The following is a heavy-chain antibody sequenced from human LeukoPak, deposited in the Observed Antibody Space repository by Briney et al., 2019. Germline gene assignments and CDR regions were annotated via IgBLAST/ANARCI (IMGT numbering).Heavy chain of an antibody. D-gene: IGHD6-13*01. CDR3: ARGRQLGY. CDR2: IKEDGSEK. J-gene: IGHJ4*02. Sequence: GGSLRLSCAASGVTFSNYWMSWVRQAPGKGLEWVANIKEDGSEKYYVDTVKGRFTISRDNARNSLYLQMNSLRAEDTAVYYCARGRQLGYWGQGTLVTVSS. V-gene: IGHV3-7*01. CDR1: GVTFSNYW.